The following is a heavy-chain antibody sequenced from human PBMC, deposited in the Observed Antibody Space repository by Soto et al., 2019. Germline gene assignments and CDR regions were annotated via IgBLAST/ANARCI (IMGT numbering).Heavy chain of an antibody. D-gene: IGHD4-4*01. CDR1: GYTFTSYY. J-gene: IGHJ6*02. CDR3: AREQYNYFYYGMDV. CDR2: INPSGGST. Sequence: ASVNVSCKPSGYTFTSYYMHWVRQSPGQGLEWMGIINPSGGSTSYAQKFQGRVTLTRDTSTSTVYMELSSLRSEDTAVYYCAREQYNYFYYGMDVWGQGTTVTVSS. V-gene: IGHV1-46*01.